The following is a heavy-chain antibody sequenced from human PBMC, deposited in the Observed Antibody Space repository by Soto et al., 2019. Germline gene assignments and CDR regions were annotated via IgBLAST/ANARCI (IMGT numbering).Heavy chain of an antibody. CDR3: XRAGHSSSSEGANRFDP. CDR1: RGYIIICAEC. J-gene: IGHJ5*02. CDR2: IYCSGST. Sequence: TRPLTGSGSRGYIIICAECWSGIRQHAGEGLEWIGYIYCSGSTYFNPSLKSRLPISAATSKNQFSLQLSSVTAADTAVYYCXRAGHSSSSEGANRFDPWGQGTLVTVSS. V-gene: IGHV4-31*03. D-gene: IGHD6-6*01.